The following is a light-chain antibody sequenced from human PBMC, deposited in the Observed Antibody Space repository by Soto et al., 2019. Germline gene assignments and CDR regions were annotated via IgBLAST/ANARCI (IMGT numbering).Light chain of an antibody. Sequence: DVQMTQSPSSLSASVGDRVTITCRASQGISSFLAWYQQIPGKVPKLLIYSASTLQSGVPSRFSGSGSGTDFTLTISSLQPEDFATYYCQQLESYPSTFGGGTKVDI. CDR3: QQLESYPST. V-gene: IGKV1-27*01. CDR2: SAS. CDR1: QGISSF. J-gene: IGKJ4*01.